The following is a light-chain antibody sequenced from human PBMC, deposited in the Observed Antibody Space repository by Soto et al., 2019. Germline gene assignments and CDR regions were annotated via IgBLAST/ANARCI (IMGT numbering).Light chain of an antibody. V-gene: IGKV3-20*01. CDR3: QQYGSSPLT. CDR1: QSVSSIY. CDR2: GAS. Sequence: EIVLTQSPGTLSLSPGERATLSCRASQSVSSIYLAWYQQKPSQAPRLLIYGASSRATGIPDRFSGSGSGTDFTLTISRVEPEDFAVYYCQQYGSSPLTFGGGTKVEIK. J-gene: IGKJ4*01.